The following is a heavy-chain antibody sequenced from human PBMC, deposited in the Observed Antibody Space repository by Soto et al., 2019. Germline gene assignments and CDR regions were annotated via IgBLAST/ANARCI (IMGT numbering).Heavy chain of an antibody. Sequence: SVKVSCKASGGTFSSYAISWVRQAPGQGLEWMGGIIPIFGTANYAQKFQGRVTITADESTSTAYMELSSLRSEDTAVYYCARARIAAADAANPYYYYGMDVWGQGTTVTVSS. V-gene: IGHV1-69*13. J-gene: IGHJ6*02. D-gene: IGHD6-13*01. CDR3: ARARIAAADAANPYYYYGMDV. CDR1: GGTFSSYA. CDR2: IIPIFGTA.